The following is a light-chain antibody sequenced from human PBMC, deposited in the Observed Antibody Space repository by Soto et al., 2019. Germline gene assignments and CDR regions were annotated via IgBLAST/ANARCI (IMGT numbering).Light chain of an antibody. Sequence: QSALAHPPSASGSPGHSVTISCTGTISDVRGYNYVSWYQQHPGKAPKLMIYEVSKRPSGVPDRFSGSKSGNTASLTVSGLQAEDEADYYCSSYAGSNNFGVFGTGTKVTV. J-gene: IGLJ1*01. CDR1: ISDVRGYNY. V-gene: IGLV2-8*01. CDR2: EVS. CDR3: SSYAGSNNFGV.